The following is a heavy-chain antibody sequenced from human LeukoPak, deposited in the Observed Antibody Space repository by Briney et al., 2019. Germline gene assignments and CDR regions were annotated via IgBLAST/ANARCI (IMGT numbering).Heavy chain of an antibody. V-gene: IGHV4-59*01. Sequence: SETLSLTCTVSGDSINNYYWSWIRQPPGKGLEWLGYIHSSGNTRYNPSLRSRVTMSVDTSKNQFSLKLSSVTAADTAVYYCGRAGRYCSGGSCYGENWFDPWGQGTLVTVSS. CDR3: GRAGRYCSGGSCYGENWFDP. J-gene: IGHJ5*02. D-gene: IGHD2-15*01. CDR1: GDSINNYY. CDR2: IHSSGNT.